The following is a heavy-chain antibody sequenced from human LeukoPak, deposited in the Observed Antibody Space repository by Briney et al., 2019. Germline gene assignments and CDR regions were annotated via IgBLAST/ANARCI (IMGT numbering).Heavy chain of an antibody. CDR2: IGTAGDT. D-gene: IGHD3-9*01. Sequence: GGSLRLSCAASGFTFSSYDMHWVRQATGKGLEWVSAIGTAGDTYYPGSVKGRFTISRENAKNSLYLQMNSLRAGDTAVYYCARGSRYDILGRRDFDYWGQGTLVTVSS. J-gene: IGHJ4*02. CDR1: GFTFSSYD. CDR3: ARGSRYDILGRRDFDY. V-gene: IGHV3-13*01.